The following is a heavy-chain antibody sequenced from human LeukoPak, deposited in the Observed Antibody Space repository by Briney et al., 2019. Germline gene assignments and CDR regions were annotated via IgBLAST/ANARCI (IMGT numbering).Heavy chain of an antibody. CDR2: ISGSGGST. Sequence: GGSLRLSCAASGFTFSSYAMSWVRQAPGQGLEWVSAISGSGGSTYYADSVKGRFTISRDNSKNTLYLQMNSLRAEDTAVYYCAKAGCSSTSCYRPYYYYMDVWGKGTTVTVSS. J-gene: IGHJ6*03. CDR1: GFTFSSYA. V-gene: IGHV3-23*01. D-gene: IGHD2-2*01. CDR3: AKAGCSSTSCYRPYYYYMDV.